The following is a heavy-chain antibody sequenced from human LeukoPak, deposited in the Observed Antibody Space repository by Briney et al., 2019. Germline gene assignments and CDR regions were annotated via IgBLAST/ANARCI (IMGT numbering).Heavy chain of an antibody. CDR3: ARASHYYYGSGSYYKRAYFDY. V-gene: IGHV4-34*01. CDR2: INHSGST. D-gene: IGHD3-10*01. J-gene: IGHJ4*02. CDR1: GGSFSGYY. Sequence: SETLSLTCAVYGGSFSGYYWSWIRQPPGKGLEWIGEINHSGSTNYNPSLKSRVTISVVTSKNQFSLKLSSVTAADTAVYYCARASHYYYGSGSYYKRAYFDYWGQGTLVTVSS.